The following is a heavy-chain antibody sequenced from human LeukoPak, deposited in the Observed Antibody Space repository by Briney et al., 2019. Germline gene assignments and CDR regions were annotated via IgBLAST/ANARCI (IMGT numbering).Heavy chain of an antibody. D-gene: IGHD3-22*01. CDR3: ARDYYDSSGPSHSAFDI. CDR2: INSDGSST. CDR1: GYIFSSYW. J-gene: IGHJ3*02. V-gene: IGHV3-74*01. Sequence: GGSLRLSCAVSGYIFSSYWMQWVRDAPGKGLVGVSRINSDGSSTSYADSVKGRFTISRDNAKNTLYLQMNSLRAEDTAVYYCARDYYDSSGPSHSAFDIWGQGTMVTVSS.